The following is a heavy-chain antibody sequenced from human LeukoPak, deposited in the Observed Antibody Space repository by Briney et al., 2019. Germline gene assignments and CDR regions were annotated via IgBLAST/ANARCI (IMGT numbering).Heavy chain of an antibody. CDR1: GFTFSNYW. V-gene: IGHV3-74*01. D-gene: IGHD3-10*01. J-gene: IGHJ4*02. CDR3: AAAGPYGSGTQRAY. CDR2: INSDGSST. Sequence: GGSLRLSCAASGFTFSNYWMHWVRQAPGKGLVWVSGINSDGSSTSYADSVKGRFTISRDNAKNTLYLQMNSLRAEDTAVYYCAAAGPYGSGTQRAYWGQGTLVTVSS.